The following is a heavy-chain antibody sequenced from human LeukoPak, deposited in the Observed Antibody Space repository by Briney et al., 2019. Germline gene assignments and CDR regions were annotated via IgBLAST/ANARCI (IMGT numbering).Heavy chain of an antibody. V-gene: IGHV3-23*01. J-gene: IGHJ4*02. CDR2: ISGGGGST. CDR1: GFTFSSYA. D-gene: IGHD3-22*01. Sequence: GGSLRLSCAASGFTFSSYAMSWVRQAPGKGLGWVSGISGGGGSTYYADSVKGRFTIPRDNSKNTLYLQMNSLRSEDTAVYYCAKWGDDSSGYYYPGDWGQGTLVTVSS. CDR3: AKWGDDSSGYYYPGD.